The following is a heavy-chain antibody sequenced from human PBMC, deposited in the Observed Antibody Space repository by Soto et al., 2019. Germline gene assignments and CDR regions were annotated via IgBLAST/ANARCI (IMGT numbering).Heavy chain of an antibody. Sequence: KGLEWAAVISYDGSNKYYADSVKGRFTISRDNSKNTLYLQMNSLRAEDTAVYYCSIFYDEDSRGYYLQVFEFRLNRTIDL. CDR3: SIFYDEDSRGYYLQVFEFRLNRTIDL. V-gene: IGHV3-30*03. J-gene: IGHJ2*01. D-gene: IGHD3-22*01. CDR2: ISYDGSNK.